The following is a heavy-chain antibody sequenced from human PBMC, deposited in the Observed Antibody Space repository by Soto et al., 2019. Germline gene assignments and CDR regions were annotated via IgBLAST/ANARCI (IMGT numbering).Heavy chain of an antibody. D-gene: IGHD6-19*01. Sequence: QVQLVESGGGVVQPGRSLRLSCAASGFTFSSYAMHWVRQAPGKGLEWVAVISYDGSNKYYADSVKGRFTISRDNSKNTLYLQMNSLRAEDTAVYYCARDDAVAGTYWGQGTLVTVSS. CDR1: GFTFSSYA. CDR3: ARDDAVAGTY. CDR2: ISYDGSNK. V-gene: IGHV3-30-3*01. J-gene: IGHJ4*02.